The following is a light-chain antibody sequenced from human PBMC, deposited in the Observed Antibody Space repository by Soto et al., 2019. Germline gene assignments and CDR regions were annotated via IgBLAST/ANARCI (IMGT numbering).Light chain of an antibody. CDR2: SAS. Sequence: EVVMAQSPATLSVAPGERATLSCRASQSVSSKLGWYQREPGQAPSLLIYSASTRATGFPARFSGSGSGTEFTLTISSLQSEDFAVYYCQQYNDCPLTFGGGTKVDIK. CDR3: QQYNDCPLT. CDR1: QSVSSK. V-gene: IGKV3-15*01. J-gene: IGKJ4*01.